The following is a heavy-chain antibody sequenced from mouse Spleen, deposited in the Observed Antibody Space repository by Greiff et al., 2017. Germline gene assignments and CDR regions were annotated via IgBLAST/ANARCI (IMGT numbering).Heavy chain of an antibody. CDR2: IRNEANGYTT. CDR3: ARYLDY. Sequence: EVKVVESGGGLVQPGGSLSLSCAASGFTFTDYYMSWVRQPPGKALEWLGFIRNEANGYTTEYSASVKGRFTISRDNSQSILYLQMNALRAEDSATYYCARYLDYWGQGTSVTVSS. CDR1: GFTFTDYY. J-gene: IGHJ4*01. V-gene: IGHV7-3*01.